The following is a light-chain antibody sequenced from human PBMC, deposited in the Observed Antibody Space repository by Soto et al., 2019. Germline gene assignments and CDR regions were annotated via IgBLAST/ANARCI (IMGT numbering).Light chain of an antibody. V-gene: IGKV1-5*03. J-gene: IGKJ1*01. CDR1: QSISNW. CDR3: QQYQHYSGWT. CDR2: QAS. Sequence: DIQMTQSPSTLSASVGDRVTITCRASQSISNWLAWYQQKPGKAPKLLIYQASSLETGVSSRFSGSASETEFTLSISSLQPDDFATYYCQQYQHYSGWTFGQGTKVDIK.